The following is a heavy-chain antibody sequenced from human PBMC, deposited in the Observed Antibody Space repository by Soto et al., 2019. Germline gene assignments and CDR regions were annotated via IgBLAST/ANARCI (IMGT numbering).Heavy chain of an antibody. CDR1: GYSFTNYW. CDR3: ARQKTAVTHAFDI. J-gene: IGHJ3*02. Sequence: GESLKISCKGSGYSFTNYWISWVRQTPGKGLEWMGRLDPSDSFTSHSPAFQSHVTISTDKSISTAYLQWSSLKASDTTIYYCARQKTAVTHAFDIWGQGTMVTVSS. D-gene: IGHD4-17*01. V-gene: IGHV5-10-1*01. CDR2: LDPSDSFT.